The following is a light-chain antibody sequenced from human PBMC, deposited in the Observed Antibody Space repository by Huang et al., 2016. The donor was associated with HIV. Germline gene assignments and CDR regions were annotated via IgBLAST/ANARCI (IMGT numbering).Light chain of an antibody. V-gene: IGKV2-29*03. CDR3: MQGTDLPYT. CDR1: QGLLHNDEKTY. J-gene: IGKJ2*01. CDR2: EVS. Sequence: DIVMTQSPLTLSVTPGQPASISCKSSQGLLHNDEKTYVYWYVQKPGQSPHLLIYEVSGRYAGGPDRFSGSGSGTEFTLRISRVEAEDVGLYYCMQGTDLPYTFGQGTRLEIK.